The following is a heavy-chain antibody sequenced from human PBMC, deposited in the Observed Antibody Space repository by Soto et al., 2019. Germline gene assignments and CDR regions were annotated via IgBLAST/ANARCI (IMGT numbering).Heavy chain of an antibody. J-gene: IGHJ3*02. Sequence: HPGGSLRLSCAASGFTFDEHTLHWVRQAPGKGLEWVSLISWDGGSAYYADSVKGRFTISRDNIKDSLYLQMNSLRTDDTALYYCVKDGTVDGYVGAFDIWGQGTMVTVSS. CDR3: VKDGTVDGYVGAFDI. CDR1: GFTFDEHT. D-gene: IGHD5-18*01. V-gene: IGHV3-43*01. CDR2: ISWDGGSA.